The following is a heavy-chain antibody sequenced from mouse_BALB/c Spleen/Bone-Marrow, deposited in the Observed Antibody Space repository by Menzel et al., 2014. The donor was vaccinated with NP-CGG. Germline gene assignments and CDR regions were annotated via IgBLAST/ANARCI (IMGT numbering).Heavy chain of an antibody. Sequence: LVESGPELVKPGALVKISCKASGYTFTSYDIDWVKQRPGQGLERIGWIYPGDGSTKYNEKFKGKATLTADKSSSTVYMQLSSLTSENSAVYFCARPGDSSGYGFAYWGQGTLVTVSA. CDR2: IYPGDGST. J-gene: IGHJ3*01. CDR3: ARPGDSSGYGFAY. CDR1: GYTFTSYD. V-gene: IGHV1S56*01. D-gene: IGHD3-2*01.